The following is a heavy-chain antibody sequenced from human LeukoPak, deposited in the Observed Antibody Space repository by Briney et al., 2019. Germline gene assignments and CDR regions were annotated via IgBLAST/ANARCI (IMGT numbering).Heavy chain of an antibody. V-gene: IGHV3-30*18. CDR2: ISYDGSNK. D-gene: IGHD6-19*01. CDR3: AKEYSSAIRRILAFDI. CDR1: GFTFSSYG. J-gene: IGHJ3*02. Sequence: PGGSLRLSCAASGFTFSSYGMHWVRQAPGKGLEWVAVISYDGSNKYYADSVKGRFTISRDNSKNTLYLQMNSLRVEDTAVFYCAKEYSSAIRRILAFDIWGQGTMVTVSS.